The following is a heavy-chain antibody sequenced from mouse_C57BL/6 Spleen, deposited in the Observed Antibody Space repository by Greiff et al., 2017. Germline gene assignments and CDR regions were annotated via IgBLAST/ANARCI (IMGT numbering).Heavy chain of an antibody. V-gene: IGHV1-22*01. CDR2: INPNNGGT. D-gene: IGHD1-1*01. J-gene: IGHJ1*03. CDR1: GYTFTDYN. CDR3: ARERKYYYGSSRWYVDV. Sequence: EVQLQQSGPELVKPGASVKMSCKASGYTFTDYNMHWVKQSHGKSLEWIGYINPNNGGTSYNQKFKGKATLTVNKSSSTAYMELRSLTSEDSAVYYCARERKYYYGSSRWYVDVWGTGTTVTVSS.